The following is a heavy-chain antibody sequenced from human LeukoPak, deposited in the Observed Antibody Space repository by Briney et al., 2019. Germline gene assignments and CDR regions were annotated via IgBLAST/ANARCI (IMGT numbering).Heavy chain of an antibody. CDR3: AKGQTTVLTLGPHDY. CDR1: GFTFSSYG. Sequence: GGSLRLSCAASGFTFSSYGMHWVRQAPGKGLEWVAVISYDGTNKYYADSVKGRFTISRDNSKNTFYLQMDSLRPEDTAVYYCAKGQTTVLTLGPHDYWGQGTLVTVSS. J-gene: IGHJ4*02. V-gene: IGHV3-30*18. D-gene: IGHD4-23*01. CDR2: ISYDGTNK.